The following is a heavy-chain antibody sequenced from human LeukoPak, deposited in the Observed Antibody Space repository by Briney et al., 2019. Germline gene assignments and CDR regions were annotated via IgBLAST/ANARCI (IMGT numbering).Heavy chain of an antibody. CDR1: GFTFSNAW. D-gene: IGHD3-10*01. Sequence: GGSLRLSCAASGFTFSNAWMSWVRQAPGKGLEWVGRIKSKTDGGTTDYAAPVKGRFTISRDDSKNTLYLQMNSLKTEDTAVYYCTLGDPYGSGSYFDYWGQGTLVTVSS. CDR3: TLGDPYGSGSYFDY. CDR2: IKSKTDGGTT. V-gene: IGHV3-15*01. J-gene: IGHJ4*02.